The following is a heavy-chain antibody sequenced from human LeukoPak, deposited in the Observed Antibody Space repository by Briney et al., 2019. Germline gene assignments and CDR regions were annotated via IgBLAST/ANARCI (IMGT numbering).Heavy chain of an antibody. CDR3: ARHVGYSYGSLDY. D-gene: IGHD5-18*01. V-gene: IGHV4-61*02. CDR2: IYTSGST. CDR1: GGSISSGSYY. Sequence: SETLSLTCTVSGGSISSGSYYWSWIRQPAGKGLEWIGRIYTSGSTNYNPSLKSRVTISVDTSKNQFSLKLSSVTAADTAVYYCARHVGYSYGSLDYWGQGTLVTVSS. J-gene: IGHJ4*02.